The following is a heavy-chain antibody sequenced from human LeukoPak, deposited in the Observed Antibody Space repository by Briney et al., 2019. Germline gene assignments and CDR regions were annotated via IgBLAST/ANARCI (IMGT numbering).Heavy chain of an antibody. V-gene: IGHV1-18*01. J-gene: IGHJ6*03. D-gene: IGHD5-24*01. CDR2: ISAYNGST. Sequence: ASVKVSCKASGYTFTSYDINWVRQATGQGLEWMGWISAYNGSTHYAQKIQGRVTMTKDTSTSTAYMELRSLRSDDTAVYFCARTISTYYYFYYMDVWGRGTTVTVSS. CDR3: ARTISTYYYFYYMDV. CDR1: GYTFTSYD.